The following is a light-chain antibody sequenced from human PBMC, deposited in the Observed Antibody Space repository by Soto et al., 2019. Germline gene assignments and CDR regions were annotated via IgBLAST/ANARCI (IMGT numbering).Light chain of an antibody. CDR1: QSLLHSNGYNY. J-gene: IGKJ1*01. CDR2: LGS. V-gene: IGKV2-28*01. CDR3: MQPLQSWT. Sequence: DIVMTQSPLSLPVTPGEPASISCRSSQSLLHSNGYNYLDWYLQKPGQSPQLLTYLGSNRASGAPDRLSGSGSGTDFTLKISRVEAGDVGVYYCMQPLQSWTFGQGTKVEIK.